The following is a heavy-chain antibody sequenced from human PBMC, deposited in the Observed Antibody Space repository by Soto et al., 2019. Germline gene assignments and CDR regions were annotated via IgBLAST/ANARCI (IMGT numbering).Heavy chain of an antibody. CDR1: GFTVSSNY. CDR2: IYSGGST. Sequence: EVQLVESGGGLVQPGGSLRLSCAASGFTVSSNYMSWVRQAPGKGLEWVSVIYSGGSTYYADSVKGRFTISRDNSKNTLYLQMNSLRAEDTAVYYCASLKDSSGYYYVTDDCWGQGTLVTVSS. D-gene: IGHD3-22*01. V-gene: IGHV3-66*01. J-gene: IGHJ4*02. CDR3: ASLKDSSGYYYVTDDC.